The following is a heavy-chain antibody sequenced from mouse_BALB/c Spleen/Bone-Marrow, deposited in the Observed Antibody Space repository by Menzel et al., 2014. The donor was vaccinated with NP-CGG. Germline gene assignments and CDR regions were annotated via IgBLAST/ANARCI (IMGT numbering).Heavy chain of an antibody. Sequence: DVHLVESGPGLVKPSQSLPLTCSVTGYSITSGYYWNWIRQFPGNKLEWMGYISYDGSNNYNPSLKNRISITHDTSKNQFFLKLNSVTTEDTATYYCAKGGIYLMDYWGQGTSVTVSS. V-gene: IGHV3-6*02. J-gene: IGHJ4*01. CDR2: ISYDGSN. CDR3: AKGGIYLMDY. D-gene: IGHD5-5*01. CDR1: GYSITSGYY.